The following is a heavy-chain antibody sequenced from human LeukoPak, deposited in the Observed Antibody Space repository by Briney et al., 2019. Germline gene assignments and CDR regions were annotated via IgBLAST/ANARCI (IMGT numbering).Heavy chain of an antibody. CDR1: GGSFSGYY. Sequence: PSETLSLTCAVYGGSFSGYYWSWIRQPPGKGLEWIGEINHSGSTNYNPSLKSRVTISVDTSKNQFSLKLSSVTAADTAVYYCARGGENDYVSAVDYWGQGTLVIVSS. V-gene: IGHV4-34*01. J-gene: IGHJ4*02. CDR2: INHSGST. CDR3: ARGGENDYVSAVDY. D-gene: IGHD4-17*01.